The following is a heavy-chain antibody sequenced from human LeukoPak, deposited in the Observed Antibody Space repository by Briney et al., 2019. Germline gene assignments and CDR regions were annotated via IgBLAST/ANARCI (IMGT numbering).Heavy chain of an antibody. Sequence: SETLSLTCTVSGGSISSSSYYWGWIRQPPGKGLEWIGSIYYSGSTYYNPSLKSRVTISVDTSKNQFSLKLISVTAADTAVYYCVRGKAAAGAICFDPWGQGTLVTVSS. CDR2: IYYSGST. CDR3: VRGKAAAGAICFDP. CDR1: GGSISSSSYY. J-gene: IGHJ5*02. V-gene: IGHV4-39*07. D-gene: IGHD6-13*01.